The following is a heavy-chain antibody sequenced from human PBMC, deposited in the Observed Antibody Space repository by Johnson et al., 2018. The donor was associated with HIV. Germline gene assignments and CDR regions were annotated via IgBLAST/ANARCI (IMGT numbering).Heavy chain of an antibody. V-gene: IGHV3-30*03. D-gene: IGHD1-7*01. Sequence: QVQLVESGGGLVQPGGSLRLSCAASGFTFSNYVLHWVRQAPGKGLEWVAFILYDGSKQFYVDSVQGRLTIARDNSKNTLYLHMNSLRAEDTGVYFCARVRRKNWNLGDPFDIWGQGTMVTVSS. CDR3: ARVRRKNWNLGDPFDI. CDR2: ILYDGSKQ. J-gene: IGHJ3*02. CDR1: GFTFSNYV.